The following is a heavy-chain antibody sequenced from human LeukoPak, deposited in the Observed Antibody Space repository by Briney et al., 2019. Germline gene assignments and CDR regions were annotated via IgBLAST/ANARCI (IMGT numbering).Heavy chain of an antibody. J-gene: IGHJ3*02. D-gene: IGHD2-2*01. Sequence: PGGSLRLSCVVSGFNFSNYWMHWVRQVPGKGLVWVSRINTDGSSITYADFVKGRFTVSRDNAKNTLYLQMNSLRAEDAAVYYCVRVGGFCSSSSCQRESDAFDMWGRGTMVTVSS. CDR3: VRVGGFCSSSSCQRESDAFDM. CDR1: GFNFSNYW. V-gene: IGHV3-74*01. CDR2: INTDGSSI.